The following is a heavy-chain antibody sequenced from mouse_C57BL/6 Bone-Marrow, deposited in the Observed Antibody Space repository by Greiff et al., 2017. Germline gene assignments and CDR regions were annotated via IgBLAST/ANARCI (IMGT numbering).Heavy chain of an antibody. CDR3: ARHRWLLRPSYWYFDV. CDR1: GFTFSDYY. J-gene: IGHJ1*03. D-gene: IGHD2-3*01. Sequence: EVKLVESGGGLVQPGGSLKLSCAASGFTFSDYYMYWVRQTPEKRLEWVAYISNGGGSTYYPDTVKGRFTISRDNAKNTLYLQMSRLKSEDTAMYYCARHRWLLRPSYWYFDVWGTVTTVTVSS. V-gene: IGHV5-12*01. CDR2: ISNGGGST.